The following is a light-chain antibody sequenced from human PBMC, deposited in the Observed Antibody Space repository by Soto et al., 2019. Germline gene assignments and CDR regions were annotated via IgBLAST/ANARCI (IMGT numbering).Light chain of an antibody. CDR1: QSISSW. CDR3: QQYTNFPLT. V-gene: IGKV1-5*01. CDR2: EAS. J-gene: IGKJ4*01. Sequence: DIQMTQSPSTLSASVGDRVAITCRASQSISSWLAWYQQKPGKAPKLLIHEASRLETGVPSRFSGSESGTEFTLTISGLHAEDSATYYCQQYTNFPLTFGGGTRWISN.